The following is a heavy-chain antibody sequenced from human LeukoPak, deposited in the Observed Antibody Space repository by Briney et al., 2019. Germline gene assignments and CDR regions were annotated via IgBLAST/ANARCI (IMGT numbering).Heavy chain of an antibody. CDR3: ARDPGYCSGGTCYSFNAFDV. CDR2: FSYDGTSK. V-gene: IGHV3-30-3*01. D-gene: IGHD2-15*01. Sequence: GGSLRLSCAASGFTFSFYAIHWVRQAPGKGLEWVTLFSYDGTSKYYADSVRGRFTISRDNSKNTLYLQMNSLRAEDTAVYYCARDPGYCSGGTCYSFNAFDVWGQGTMVTVSS. CDR1: GFTFSFYA. J-gene: IGHJ3*01.